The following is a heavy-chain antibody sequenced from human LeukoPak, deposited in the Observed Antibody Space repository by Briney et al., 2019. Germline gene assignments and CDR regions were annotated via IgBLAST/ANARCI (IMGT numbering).Heavy chain of an antibody. J-gene: IGHJ6*02. Sequence: ASVKVSCRASGYTFTNYGFSWVRQAPGQGLEWMGWISTYSGNTNYAQQVQGRVTMTSDTSTSTVYMELRSLRSDDTAVYYCARGYCRSTSCHEPPLYGMDVWGQGTTVTVS. CDR2: ISTYSGNT. CDR3: ARGYCRSTSCHEPPLYGMDV. D-gene: IGHD2-2*01. V-gene: IGHV1-18*04. CDR1: GYTFTNYG.